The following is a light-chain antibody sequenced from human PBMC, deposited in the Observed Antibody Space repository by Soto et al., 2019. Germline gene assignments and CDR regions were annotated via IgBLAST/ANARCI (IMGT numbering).Light chain of an antibody. CDR3: QQRSNVWLI. CDR1: HSISSY. CDR2: DAS. J-gene: IGKJ4*01. Sequence: EIVLTQPPATLSLSPGERATLSCRASHSISSYLAWYQQKPGQAPRLLIYDASNRATGIPAKFSGSGSGTDFTLTISSLEPEDFAFYCCQQRSNVWLILGGGTKVEIK. V-gene: IGKV3-11*01.